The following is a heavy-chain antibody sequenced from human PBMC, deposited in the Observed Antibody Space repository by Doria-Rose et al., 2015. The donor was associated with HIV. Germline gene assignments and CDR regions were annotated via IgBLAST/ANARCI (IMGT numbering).Heavy chain of an antibody. CDR3: ADSAPFDI. V-gene: IGHV4-34*13. Sequence: GGSFSGPYWSWIRQPPGRGLEWIGEINHSGNFTYNPSLKTRVTISLDTSKNQFSLKLTSVAAADTAVYDCADSAPFDIWGQGTMVTVSS. CDR1: GGSFSGPY. CDR2: INHSGNF. J-gene: IGHJ3*02.